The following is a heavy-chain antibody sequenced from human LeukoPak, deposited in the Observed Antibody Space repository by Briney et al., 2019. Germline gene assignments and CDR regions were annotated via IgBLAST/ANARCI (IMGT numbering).Heavy chain of an antibody. J-gene: IGHJ5*02. D-gene: IGHD2-2*01. CDR2: INPNSGGA. CDR3: ARGTVVPAALNWFDP. Sequence: ASVKVSCKASGYTFTSYDINWVRQATGQGLEWMGRINPNSGGANYAQNFQGRVTMTRDTSISTAYMELSRLRSDDTAVYYCARGTVVPAALNWFDPWGQGTLVTVSS. V-gene: IGHV1-2*06. CDR1: GYTFTSYD.